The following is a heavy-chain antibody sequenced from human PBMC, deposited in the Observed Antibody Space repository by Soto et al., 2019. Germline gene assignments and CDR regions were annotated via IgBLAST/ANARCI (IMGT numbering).Heavy chain of an antibody. CDR3: AKERSGSYYFFLAGLGY. D-gene: IGHD3-10*01. CDR1: GFTFSSYG. CDR2: ISYDGSNK. Sequence: QVQLVESGGGVVQPGRSLRLSCAASGFTFSSYGMHWVRQAPGKGLEWVAVISYDGSNKYYADSVKGRFTISRDNSKNTLYLQMNSLRAEDTAVYYCAKERSGSYYFFLAGLGYWGQGTLVTVSS. J-gene: IGHJ4*02. V-gene: IGHV3-30*18.